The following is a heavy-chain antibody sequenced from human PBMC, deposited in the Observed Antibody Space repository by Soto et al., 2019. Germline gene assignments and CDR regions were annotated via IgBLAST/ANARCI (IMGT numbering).Heavy chain of an antibody. D-gene: IGHD3-22*01. V-gene: IGHV3-23*01. CDR2: ITGSGDYT. Sequence: EVQLLESGGGLAQPGASLRLSCAASGFTFSNYAMSWVRQAPGKGLEWVSSITGSGDYTYYADSVKGRFTISRDNSKNTLYLQMISLRAGDTAVYYCAKARYFDSTGYLYYFDYWGQGTLITVSS. CDR1: GFTFSNYA. J-gene: IGHJ4*02. CDR3: AKARYFDSTGYLYYFDY.